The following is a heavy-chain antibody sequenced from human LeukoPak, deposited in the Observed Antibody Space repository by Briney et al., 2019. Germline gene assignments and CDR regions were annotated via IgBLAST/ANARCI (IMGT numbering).Heavy chain of an antibody. CDR2: MSWNSGSI. CDR1: VFTFDDYA. V-gene: IGHV3-9*01. Sequence: GRSLRLSCAASVFTFDDYAMHWVRQAPGKGLEWVSRMSWNSGSIRYADSLKGRFTIPIDNANKSLYLQINRQRAKEPAVYNFVKDRTTGILTGYLDYWGQGTLVTVSS. J-gene: IGHJ4*02. CDR3: VKDRTTGILTGYLDY. D-gene: IGHD3-9*01.